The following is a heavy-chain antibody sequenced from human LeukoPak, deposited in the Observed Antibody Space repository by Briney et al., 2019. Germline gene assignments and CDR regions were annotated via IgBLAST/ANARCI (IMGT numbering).Heavy chain of an antibody. Sequence: GGSLRLSCAASGFTFSSYAMSWVRQAPGKGLEWVANINQDGSAKYYVDSVKGRFTISRDNAKNSMYLRMNSLRAEDTAAYYCARWEIRGTAHQLDYWGQGTLVTVSS. J-gene: IGHJ4*02. CDR1: GFTFSSYA. V-gene: IGHV3-7*01. CDR2: INQDGSAK. CDR3: ARWEIRGTAHQLDY. D-gene: IGHD1-7*01.